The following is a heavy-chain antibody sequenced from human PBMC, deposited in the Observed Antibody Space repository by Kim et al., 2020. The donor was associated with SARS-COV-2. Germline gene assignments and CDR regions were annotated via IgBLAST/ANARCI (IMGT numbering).Heavy chain of an antibody. D-gene: IGHD2-2*01. CDR1: GGSFSGYY. CDR3: ARTLLWAYYFDY. J-gene: IGHJ4*02. V-gene: IGHV4-34*01. Sequence: SETLSLTCAVYGGSFSGYYWSWIRQPPGKGLEWIGEINHSGSTNYNPSLKSRVTISVDTSKNQFSLKLSSVTAADTAVYYCARTLLWAYYFDYWGQGTLVTVSS. CDR2: INHSGST.